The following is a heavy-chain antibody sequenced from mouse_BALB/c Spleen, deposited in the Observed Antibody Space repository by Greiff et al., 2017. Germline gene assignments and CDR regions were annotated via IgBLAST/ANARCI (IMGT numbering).Heavy chain of an antibody. CDR2: ISYSGST. Sequence: EVQLQQSGPGLVKPSQSLSLTCTVTGYSITSDYAWNWIRQFPGNKLEWMGYISYSGSTSYNPSLKSRISITRDTAKNQFFLQLNSVTTEDTATYYCARSAPLYGNYEAWFAYWGKGTLVTVSA. D-gene: IGHD2-1*01. J-gene: IGHJ3*01. CDR1: GYSITSDYA. CDR3: ARSAPLYGNYEAWFAY. V-gene: IGHV3-2*02.